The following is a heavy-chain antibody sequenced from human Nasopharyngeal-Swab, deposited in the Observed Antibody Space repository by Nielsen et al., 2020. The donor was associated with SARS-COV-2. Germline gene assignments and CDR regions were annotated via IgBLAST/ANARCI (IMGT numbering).Heavy chain of an antibody. J-gene: IGHJ3*02. CDR3: AREGSGGSGSDAFDI. CDR1: GFTFSSYW. D-gene: IGHD3-10*01. V-gene: IGHV3-30*03. Sequence: GGSLRLSCEASGFTFSSYWRHGVRQAPGKGLEWVAVMADDGKREYYADSVKGRFTMSRDISKDTLYLQMTSLRPEDTAVHYCAREGSGGSGSDAFDIWGQGTMLTVSS. CDR2: MADDGKRE.